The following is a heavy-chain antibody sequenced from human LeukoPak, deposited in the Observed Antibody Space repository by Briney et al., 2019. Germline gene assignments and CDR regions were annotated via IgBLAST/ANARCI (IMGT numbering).Heavy chain of an antibody. CDR3: SKGLQAAGHLAHDN. Sequence: GGSLRLSCEASGLTFDISPLSWDRQAPGKGPEGDGDISNSGGITMYADSVKGRFTISRDNSKNTVYLQMNSQRAEDTAVYYCSKGLQAAGHLAHDNWGQGALVTVSS. CDR1: GLTFDISP. CDR2: ISNSGGIT. D-gene: IGHD1-14*01. J-gene: IGHJ4*02. V-gene: IGHV3-23*01.